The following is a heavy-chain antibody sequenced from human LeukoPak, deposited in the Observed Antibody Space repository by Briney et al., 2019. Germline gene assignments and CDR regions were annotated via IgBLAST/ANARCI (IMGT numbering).Heavy chain of an antibody. V-gene: IGHV4-34*01. Sequence: SETLSLTCAVYGGSFSGYYWSWIRQPPGKGLEWIGEINHSGSTNYNPFLKSRVTISVDTSKNQFSLKLSSVTAADTAVYYCARDSIVATIVPFDYWGQGTLVTVSS. CDR1: GGSFSGYY. J-gene: IGHJ4*02. CDR3: ARDSIVATIVPFDY. CDR2: INHSGST. D-gene: IGHD5-12*01.